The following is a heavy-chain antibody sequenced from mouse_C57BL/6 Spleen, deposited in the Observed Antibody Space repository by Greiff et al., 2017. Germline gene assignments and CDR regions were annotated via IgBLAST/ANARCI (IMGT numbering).Heavy chain of an antibody. D-gene: IGHD2-12*01. V-gene: IGHV8-12*01. J-gene: IGHJ4*01. Sequence: QVTLKESGPGILQPSQSLSLSCSFSGFSLSTSGMGLIWIRQPSGMGLVWLAHIYWDDDKCYNQFLKSRLTISKDTSSNQVFLKITSVDTAETATYYCARRPYSPYAMDYWGQGTSVTVSS. CDR2: IYWDDDK. CDR1: GFSLSTSGMG. CDR3: ARRPYSPYAMDY.